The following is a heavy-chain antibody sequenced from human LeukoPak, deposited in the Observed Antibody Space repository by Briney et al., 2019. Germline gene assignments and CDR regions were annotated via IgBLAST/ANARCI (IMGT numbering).Heavy chain of an antibody. Sequence: GGSLRLSCAASGFTFSSYSMNWVRQAPGKGLEWVSSITSSSSYIYYADSVKGRFTISRDNAKNSLYLQMNSLRAEDTAVYYCARVPMIVVVNDAFDIWGQGTMVTVSS. CDR3: ARVPMIVVVNDAFDI. J-gene: IGHJ3*02. V-gene: IGHV3-21*01. D-gene: IGHD3-22*01. CDR1: GFTFSSYS. CDR2: ITSSSSYI.